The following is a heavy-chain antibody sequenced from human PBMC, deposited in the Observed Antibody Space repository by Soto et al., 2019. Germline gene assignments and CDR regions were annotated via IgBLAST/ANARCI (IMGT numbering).Heavy chain of an antibody. J-gene: IGHJ4*02. Sequence: GGSLRLSCSASGFTFSSYAMHWVRQAPEKGLEYVSAISSNGGSTYYADSVKGRFTISRDNSKNTLYLQMSSLRAEDTAVYYCVKGPGYSSGWYEAGFDYWGQGTLVTVSS. D-gene: IGHD6-19*01. CDR3: VKGPGYSSGWYEAGFDY. V-gene: IGHV3-64D*08. CDR2: ISSNGGST. CDR1: GFTFSSYA.